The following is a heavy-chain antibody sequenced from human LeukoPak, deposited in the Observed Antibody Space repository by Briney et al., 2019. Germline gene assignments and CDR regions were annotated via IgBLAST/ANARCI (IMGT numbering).Heavy chain of an antibody. CDR2: INSDGSST. J-gene: IGHJ4*02. Sequence: GGSLRLSCAASGFTFSSYWMHWVRQAPGKGLVWVSRINSDGSSTSYADSVKGRFTISRDNAKNTLYLQMNSLRAEDTAVYYCARAEYSSSWYVWGQGTLVTVSS. D-gene: IGHD6-13*01. V-gene: IGHV3-74*01. CDR1: GFTFSSYW. CDR3: ARAEYSSSWYV.